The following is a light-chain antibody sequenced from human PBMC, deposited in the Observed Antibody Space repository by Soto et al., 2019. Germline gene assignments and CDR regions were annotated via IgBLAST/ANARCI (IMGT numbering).Light chain of an antibody. Sequence: QSVLTQSASVSGSPGQSITISCTGTSSDVGNYNYVSWYQQHPGEVPKLIIFNVNNRPSGVSNRFSGSKSGNTASLTISGPRREDGVDNNSSSLKSSTTYVSETGT. V-gene: IGLV2-14*01. CDR1: SSDVGNYNY. J-gene: IGLJ1*01. CDR2: NVN. CDR3: SSLKSSTTYV.